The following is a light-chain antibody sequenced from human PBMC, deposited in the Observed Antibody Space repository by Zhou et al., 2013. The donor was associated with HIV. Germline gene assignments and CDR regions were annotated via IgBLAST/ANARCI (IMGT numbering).Light chain of an antibody. V-gene: IGKV1-39*01. CDR2: GAS. Sequence: DVQLTQSPSFLSASVGDRITITCRTSQAIITYLNWYQQKPRTAPKLLIYGASNLESGVPSRFSGSGYGTEFTLTISSLQPEDFATYFCQQSYSTPLTFGPGTVLDIK. CDR1: QAIITY. J-gene: IGKJ3*01. CDR3: QQSYSTPLT.